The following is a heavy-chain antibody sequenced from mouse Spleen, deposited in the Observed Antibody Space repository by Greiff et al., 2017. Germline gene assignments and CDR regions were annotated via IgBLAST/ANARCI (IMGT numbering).Heavy chain of an antibody. J-gene: IGHJ1*01. CDR2: INPNNGGT. Sequence: EVQLQQSGPELVKPEASVKISCKASGYTFTDYYMNWVKQSHGKSLEWIGDINPNNGGTSYNQKFKGKATLTVDKSSSTAYMELRSLTSEDSAVYYCARDHYYGSSYWYFDVWGAGTTVTVSS. CDR3: ARDHYYGSSYWYFDV. D-gene: IGHD1-1*01. CDR1: GYTFTDYY. V-gene: IGHV1-26*01.